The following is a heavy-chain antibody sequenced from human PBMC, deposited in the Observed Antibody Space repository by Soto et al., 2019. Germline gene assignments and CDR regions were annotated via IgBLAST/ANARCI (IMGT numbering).Heavy chain of an antibody. CDR3: AKPDQWLLPPGY. Sequence: GGSLRLSCAASGFTFSSYAMHWVRQAPGKGLKWVAVISYDGSNKYYADSVKGRFTISRDNSKNTLYLQMNSLRAEDTAVYYCAKPDQWLLPPGYWGQGTLVTVSS. CDR2: ISYDGSNK. J-gene: IGHJ4*02. CDR1: GFTFSSYA. D-gene: IGHD3-22*01. V-gene: IGHV3-30-3*02.